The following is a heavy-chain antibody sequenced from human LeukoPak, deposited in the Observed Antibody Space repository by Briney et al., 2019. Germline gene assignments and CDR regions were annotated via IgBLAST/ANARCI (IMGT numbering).Heavy chain of an antibody. V-gene: IGHV4-31*03. J-gene: IGHJ4*02. CDR3: WRSRNSNHDY. CDR2: SYYSGST. Sequence: SSETLSLTCTVSGCSISSGGYYWSWIRQHPGKGLEWIGCSYYSGSTYYNPSLKIRVTISVDTSKNQFSLKLSSVTDADDAVYYCWRSRNSNHDYWGQGTLVTVSS. D-gene: IGHD4-11*01. CDR1: GCSISSGGYY.